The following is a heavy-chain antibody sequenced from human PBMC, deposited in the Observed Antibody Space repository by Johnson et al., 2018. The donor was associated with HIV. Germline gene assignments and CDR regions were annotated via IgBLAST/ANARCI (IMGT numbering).Heavy chain of an antibody. J-gene: IGHJ3*02. CDR3: ARDLSGSYRSDAFDI. CDR1: GFTFSSYW. CDR2: INSDGSST. Sequence: VQLVESGGGLVQPGGSLRLSCAASGFTFSSYWMHWVRQAPGKGLVWVSRINSDGSSTSYADSVKGRFTISRDNAKNTLYLQMNSLRAEDTAVYYCARDLSGSYRSDAFDIWGQGTMVTVSS. D-gene: IGHD1-26*01. V-gene: IGHV3-74*01.